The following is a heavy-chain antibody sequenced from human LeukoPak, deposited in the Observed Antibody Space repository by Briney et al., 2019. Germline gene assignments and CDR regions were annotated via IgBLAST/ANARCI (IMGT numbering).Heavy chain of an antibody. CDR1: GFTFSSYG. CDR2: ISYDGSNK. V-gene: IGHV3-30*18. Sequence: QPGRSLRLSCAASGFTFSSYGMHWVRQAPGKGLEWVAVISYDGSNKYYADSVKGRFTISRDNSKNTLYLQMNSLRAEDTAVYYCAKDSSDYRNYFDYWGQGTLVTVSS. J-gene: IGHJ4*02. D-gene: IGHD3-22*01. CDR3: AKDSSDYRNYFDY.